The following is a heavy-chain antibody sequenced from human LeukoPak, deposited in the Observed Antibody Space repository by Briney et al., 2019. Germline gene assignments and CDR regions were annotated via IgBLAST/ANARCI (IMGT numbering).Heavy chain of an antibody. CDR3: ARGRGITFGGVIVSNWFDP. CDR1: GYTFTSYD. CDR2: MNPNSANT. Sequence: ASVKVSCKASGYTFTSYDINWVRQATGQGLEWMGWMNPNSANTAYAQKFQGRVTITRNTSISTAYMELSSLRSEDTAVYYCARGRGITFGGVIVSNWFDPWGQGTLVTVSS. V-gene: IGHV1-8*03. D-gene: IGHD3-16*02. J-gene: IGHJ5*02.